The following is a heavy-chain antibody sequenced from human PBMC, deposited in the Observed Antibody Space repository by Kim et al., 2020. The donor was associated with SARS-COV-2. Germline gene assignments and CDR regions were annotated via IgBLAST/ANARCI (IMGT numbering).Heavy chain of an antibody. CDR3: ARDYGELDY. V-gene: IGHV3-48*02. J-gene: IGHJ4*02. CDR2: TI. D-gene: IGHD4-17*01. Sequence: TIYHADSVKGRFTISRDNAKNSLYLQMNSLRDEDTAVYYCARDYGELDYWGQGTLVTVSS.